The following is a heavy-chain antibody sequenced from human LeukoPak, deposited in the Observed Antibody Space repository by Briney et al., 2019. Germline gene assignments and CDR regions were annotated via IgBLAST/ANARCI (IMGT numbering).Heavy chain of an antibody. CDR2: IYSGGST. D-gene: IGHD6-13*01. J-gene: IGHJ6*03. CDR1: GFTFRSYA. Sequence: PGESLRLSCTASGFTFRSYAMNWVRQAPGKGLEWVSVIYSGGSTYYADSVKGRFTISRDNSKNTLYLQMNSLRAEDTAVYYCARDSKAAGLYYYYYYMDVWGKGTTVTVSS. CDR3: ARDSKAAGLYYYYYYMDV. V-gene: IGHV3-66*02.